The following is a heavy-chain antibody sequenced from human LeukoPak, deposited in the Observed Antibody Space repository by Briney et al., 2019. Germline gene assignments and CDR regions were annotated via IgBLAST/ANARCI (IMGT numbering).Heavy chain of an antibody. CDR2: INHSGST. V-gene: IGHV4-34*01. J-gene: IGHJ6*03. CDR3: ARGYSRLPAHYYYYMDV. Sequence: PSETLSLTCAVYGGSFSGYYWSWIRQPPGKGLEWIGEINHSGSTSYNPSLKSRVTISVDTSKNQFSLKLSSVTAANTAVYYYARGYSRLPAHYYYYMDVWGKGTTVTVSS. D-gene: IGHD3-22*01. CDR1: GGSFSGYY.